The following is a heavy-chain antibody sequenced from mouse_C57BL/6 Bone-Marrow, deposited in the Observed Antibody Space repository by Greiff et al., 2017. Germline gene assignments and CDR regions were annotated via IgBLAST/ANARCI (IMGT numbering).Heavy chain of an antibody. CDR1: GFTFSDYY. CDR2: ISNGGGST. CDR3: ARHDYYGPYAMDY. V-gene: IGHV5-12*01. J-gene: IGHJ4*01. D-gene: IGHD1-1*01. Sequence: EVMLVESGGGLVQPGGSLKLSCAASGFTFSDYYMYWVRQTPEKRLEWVAYISNGGGSTYYPDTVKGRFTISRDNAKNTLYLQMSRLKSEDTAMYYCARHDYYGPYAMDYWGQGTSVTVSS.